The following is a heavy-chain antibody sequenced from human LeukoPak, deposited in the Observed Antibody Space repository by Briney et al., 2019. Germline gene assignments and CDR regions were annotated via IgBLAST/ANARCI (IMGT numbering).Heavy chain of an antibody. D-gene: IGHD6-19*01. Sequence: SETLSLTCTFSGGSISSYYWSWIRQPPGKGLEWVGFFYYSWGTNYNPSLKSRVTISVDTSKNQFSLKLSSVTAADTAVYYCARGGETLGEEWAVAGPYPFDYWGQGTLVTVSS. V-gene: IGHV4-59*08. CDR2: FYYSWGT. CDR1: GGSISSYY. J-gene: IGHJ4*02. CDR3: ARGGETLGEEWAVAGPYPFDY.